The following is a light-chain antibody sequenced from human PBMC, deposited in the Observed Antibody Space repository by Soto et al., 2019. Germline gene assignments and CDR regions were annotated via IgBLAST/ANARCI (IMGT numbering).Light chain of an antibody. CDR2: GAS. Sequence: EIVMTQSPATLSVSPGERATLSCRASQSVRSNLAWYQQKPGQAPRLLIYGASTRETGIPARFSGSGSGTEFTLTISSLQSEDFEVYYCQQYNNWPITFGQGTRLEIK. V-gene: IGKV3-15*01. CDR3: QQYNNWPIT. J-gene: IGKJ5*01. CDR1: QSVRSN.